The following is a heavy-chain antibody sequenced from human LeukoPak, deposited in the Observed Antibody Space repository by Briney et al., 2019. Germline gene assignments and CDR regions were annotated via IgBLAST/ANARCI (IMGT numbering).Heavy chain of an antibody. J-gene: IGHJ6*02. CDR3: AKDRSGGGDYYFGMDV. Sequence: GGSLRLSCAASGLTFSSYAMSWVRQAPGKGLEWVSSISGSGGSTYYADSVKGRFTISRDNSQNTLYLQMNSLRAEDTAVYYCAKDRSGGGDYYFGMDVWGPGTTVTVAS. CDR2: ISGSGGST. CDR1: GLTFSSYA. V-gene: IGHV3-23*01. D-gene: IGHD6-19*01.